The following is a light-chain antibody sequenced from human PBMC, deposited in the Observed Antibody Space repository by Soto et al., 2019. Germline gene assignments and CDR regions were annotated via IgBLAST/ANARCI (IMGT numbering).Light chain of an antibody. CDR1: NIGSRS. CDR3: QVWDAAGDHPWV. V-gene: IGLV3-21*04. CDR2: YDG. Sequence: SYELTQPPSVSVAPGKTAMIPCGGDNIGSRSVHWYQQKPGQAPVLDICYDGDRPSGIPERFSGSNSGDTATLTISRVEAGDEADYYCQVWDAAGDHPWVFGGGTKLTVL. J-gene: IGLJ3*02.